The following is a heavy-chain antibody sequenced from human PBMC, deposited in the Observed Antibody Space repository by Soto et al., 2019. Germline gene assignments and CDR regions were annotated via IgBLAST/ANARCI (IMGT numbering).Heavy chain of an antibody. CDR1: GFTFSSYG. D-gene: IGHD6-19*01. CDR2: IWYDGSNK. J-gene: IGHJ4*02. CDR3: ARGGSVARNY. Sequence: QVQLVESGGGVVQPGRSLRLSCAASGFTFSSYGMHWVRQAPGKGLEWVAVIWYDGSNKYYADSVKGRFTISRDNSKNTLYLQMNSLRAEDTAVYYCARGGSVARNYWGQGTLVTVSS. V-gene: IGHV3-33*01.